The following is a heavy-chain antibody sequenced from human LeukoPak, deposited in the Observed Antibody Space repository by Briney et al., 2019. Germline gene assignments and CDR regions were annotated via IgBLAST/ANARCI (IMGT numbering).Heavy chain of an antibody. V-gene: IGHV4-59*01. CDR1: GGSISSYY. CDR2: IYYSGST. J-gene: IGHJ5*02. CDR3: ARDQRVVAATSWFDP. D-gene: IGHD2-15*01. Sequence: KTSETLSLTCTVSGGSISSYYWSWIRQPPGKGLEWIGYIYYSGSTNYNPSLKSRVTISVDTSKNQFSLKLSSVTAADTAVYYCARDQRVVAATSWFDPWGQGTLVTVSS.